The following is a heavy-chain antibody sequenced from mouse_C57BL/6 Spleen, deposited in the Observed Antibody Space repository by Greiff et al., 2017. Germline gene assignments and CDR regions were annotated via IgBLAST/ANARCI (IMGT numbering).Heavy chain of an antibody. Sequence: QVQLKQSGAELAKPGASVKLSCKASGYTFTSYWMHWVKQRPGQGLEWIGYINPSSGYTKYNQKFKDKATLTADKSSSTAYMQLRSLKKEDSTVYYCAKPPVITTVVANWYFDDGGTGTTGTVSS. V-gene: IGHV1-7*01. D-gene: IGHD1-1*01. J-gene: IGHJ1*03. CDR2: INPSSGYT. CDR1: GYTFTSYW. CDR3: AKPPVITTVVANWYFDD.